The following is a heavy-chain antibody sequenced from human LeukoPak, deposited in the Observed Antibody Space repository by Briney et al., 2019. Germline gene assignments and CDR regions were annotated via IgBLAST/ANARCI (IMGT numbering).Heavy chain of an antibody. CDR3: VKTYGSGSPTYYFDS. J-gene: IGHJ4*02. Sequence: SETPSLTCAVSGGSISSSNYYWGWIRQPPGKGLEWIGSIYYRGTTYYNPSLQSRVVVFVDTSKNQFSLKLSSVTAADTAVYYCVKTYGSGSPTYYFDSWGQGTLVTVSS. CDR2: IYYRGTT. V-gene: IGHV4-39*05. CDR1: GGSISSSNYY. D-gene: IGHD3-10*01.